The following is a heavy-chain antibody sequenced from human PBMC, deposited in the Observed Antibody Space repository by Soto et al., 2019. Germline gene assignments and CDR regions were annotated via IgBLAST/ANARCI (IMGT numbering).Heavy chain of an antibody. V-gene: IGHV3-73*01. J-gene: IGHJ4*02. CDR2: IRDRAYSYAT. CDR1: GFVFKDSS. D-gene: IGHD3-10*01. Sequence: VLLVKSGGGLVQPGGSLKLSCAASGFVFKDSSIHWVRQASGKGLEWVGRIRDRAYSYATAYAASVKGRFTISRDDSSNTAYLQMNSLKTEDTAIYYCTRLISAAQDYWGQGTLVTVSS. CDR3: TRLISAAQDY.